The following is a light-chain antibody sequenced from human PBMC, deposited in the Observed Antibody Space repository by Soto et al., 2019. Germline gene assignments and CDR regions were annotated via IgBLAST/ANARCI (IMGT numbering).Light chain of an antibody. CDR3: ATWADSLSAVL. CDR2: DNN. CDR1: SSNIGNNY. V-gene: IGLV1-51*01. J-gene: IGLJ2*01. Sequence: QSVLTQPPSVSAAPGQKVTISCSGSSSNIGNNYVSWYQQLPGTDPKLLIYDNNRRPSGIADRFSDSKSGTSATLGITGLQTGDEADYFCATWADSLSAVLFGGGTKLTVL.